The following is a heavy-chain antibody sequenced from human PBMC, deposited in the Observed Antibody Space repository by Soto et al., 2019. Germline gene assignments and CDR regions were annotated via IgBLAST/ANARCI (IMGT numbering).Heavy chain of an antibody. CDR1: GGTFSSYA. CDR3: ARDGDSSWCAS. D-gene: IGHD6-13*01. Sequence: QVQLVQSGAEVKKPGSSVKVSCKASGGTFSSYAISCVRQAPGQGLEWMGGIIPIFGTANYAQTFQGSVTITANESTSTAYMDLSSLRSDHTAVYYCARDGDSSWCASWGQGTLVTVSS. V-gene: IGHV1-69*12. J-gene: IGHJ5*01. CDR2: IIPIFGTA.